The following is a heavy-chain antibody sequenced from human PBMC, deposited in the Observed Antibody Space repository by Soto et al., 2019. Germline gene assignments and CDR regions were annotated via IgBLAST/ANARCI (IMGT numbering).Heavy chain of an antibody. Sequence: SETLSLTCDVYGGSFSCYFWNWIRQSPGKGLEWIGKVNHNGRNNYNPSLKSRVTISLDMSKKQISLKLTSVTAADTAVYYCARGGSSDWQVAFDFWGQGTMVTVSS. V-gene: IGHV4-34*01. J-gene: IGHJ3*01. CDR2: VNHNGRN. CDR3: ARGGSSDWQVAFDF. CDR1: GGSFSCYF. D-gene: IGHD6-19*01.